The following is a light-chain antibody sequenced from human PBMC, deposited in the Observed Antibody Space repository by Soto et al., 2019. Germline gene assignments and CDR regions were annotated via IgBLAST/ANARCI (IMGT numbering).Light chain of an antibody. V-gene: IGKV3-20*01. Sequence: EIVLTQSAGTVSLSPGERATLSCRASQSVTSSYLAWYQQKPGQAPRLLIYGASSRATGIPDRFSGSGSGTDFTLAIGRLEPEDFAVYYCQQYGRSPWTFGQGTKVDI. CDR2: GAS. CDR1: QSVTSSY. J-gene: IGKJ1*01. CDR3: QQYGRSPWT.